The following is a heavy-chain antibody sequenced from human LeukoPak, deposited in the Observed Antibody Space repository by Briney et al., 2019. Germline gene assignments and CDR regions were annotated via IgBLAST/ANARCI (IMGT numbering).Heavy chain of an antibody. D-gene: IGHD1-26*01. CDR1: GFTLSSYS. CDR3: ARDRCGSYYWFDP. CDR2: ISSSSSFI. V-gene: IGHV3-21*01. Sequence: GGSLRLSCAASGFTLSSYSMNWVRQAPGKGLEWVSSISSSSSFIYYADSVKGRFTISRDNAKNSLYLQMNSLRAEDTAVYYCARDRCGSYYWFDPWGQGTLVTVSS. J-gene: IGHJ5*02.